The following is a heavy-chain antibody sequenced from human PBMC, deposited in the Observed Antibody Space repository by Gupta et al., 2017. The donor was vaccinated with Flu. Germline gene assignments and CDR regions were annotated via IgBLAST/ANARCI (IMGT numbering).Heavy chain of an antibody. Sequence: QAPGKGLEWVALIWFDGGKKYYADSVKGRFIISRDNSNNTLSRQMKSLRAEVSAVYYCAGFGRSSSSYYGVDVWGQVTTVTVSS. CDR3: AGFGRSSSSYYGVDV. D-gene: IGHD3-10*01. V-gene: IGHV3-33*01. J-gene: IGHJ6*02. CDR2: IWFDGGKK.